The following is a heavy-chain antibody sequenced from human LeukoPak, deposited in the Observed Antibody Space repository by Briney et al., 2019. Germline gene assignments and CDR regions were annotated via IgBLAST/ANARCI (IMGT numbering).Heavy chain of an antibody. Sequence: PGESLRLSCAASGFTFKNYAMNWVRHAPGKGLEWVSLISASGDNTYYADSVKGRFTISRDNSKNTLHLQMHSLRAEDTAIYYCAKARSSGWYFLDYWGQGTLVTVSS. V-gene: IGHV3-23*01. J-gene: IGHJ4*02. CDR2: ISASGDNT. CDR1: GFTFKNYA. D-gene: IGHD6-19*01. CDR3: AKARSSGWYFLDY.